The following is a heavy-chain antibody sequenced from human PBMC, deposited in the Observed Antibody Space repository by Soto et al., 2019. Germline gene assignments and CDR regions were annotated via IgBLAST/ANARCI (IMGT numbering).Heavy chain of an antibody. CDR1: GGTFSSYA. D-gene: IGHD3-9*01. Sequence: SVKVSCKASGGTFSSYAISWVRQAPGQGLEWMGGIIPIFGTANYAQKFQGRVTITADESTSTAYMELSSLRAEDTAVYYCGRECSYAILNAYPLNYAFDIWGPGTMVTVSS. J-gene: IGHJ3*02. CDR2: IIPIFGTA. CDR3: GRECSYAILNAYPLNYAFDI. V-gene: IGHV1-69*13.